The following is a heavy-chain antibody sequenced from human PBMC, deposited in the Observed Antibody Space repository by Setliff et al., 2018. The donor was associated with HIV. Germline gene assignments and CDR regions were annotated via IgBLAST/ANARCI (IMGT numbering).Heavy chain of an antibody. Sequence: PGGSLRLSCAASGFTFSNYWMSWVRQAPGKGLEWVANIKQDGSEKYYVDSVKGRFTISRDNAKNSLFLQMNSLRVDDTAVYFCSRIRWSYYGMDVWGQGTTVTVSS. V-gene: IGHV3-7*01. CDR3: SRIRWSYYGMDV. CDR2: IKQDGSEK. CDR1: GFTFSNYW. D-gene: IGHD2-15*01. J-gene: IGHJ6*02.